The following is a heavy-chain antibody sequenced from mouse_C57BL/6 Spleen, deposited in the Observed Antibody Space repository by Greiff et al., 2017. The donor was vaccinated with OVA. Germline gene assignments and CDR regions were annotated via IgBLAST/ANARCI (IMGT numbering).Heavy chain of an antibody. CDR1: GYTFTSYW. D-gene: IGHD2-4*01. CDR2: IHPNSGST. J-gene: IGHJ3*01. V-gene: IGHV1-64*01. Sequence: VQLQQPGAELVKPGASVKLSCKASGYTFTSYWMHWVKQRPGQGLEWIGMIHPNSGSTNYNEKFKSKAALTVDKSSSTAYMQLSSLTSEDSAVYYCAPDYGAWFAYWGQGTLVTVSA. CDR3: APDYGAWFAY.